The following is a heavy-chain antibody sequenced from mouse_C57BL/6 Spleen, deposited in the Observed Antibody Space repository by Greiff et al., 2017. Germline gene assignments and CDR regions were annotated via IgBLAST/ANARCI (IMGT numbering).Heavy chain of an antibody. CDR2: ISDGGSYT. Sequence: EVQLMESGGGLVKPGGSLKLSCAASGFTFSSYAMSWVRQTPEKRLEWVATISDGGSYTYYPDNVKGRFTISRDNAKNNLYLQMSHLKSEDTAMYYCARDPHYYGSSYVDFDYWGQGTTLTVSS. V-gene: IGHV5-4*01. D-gene: IGHD1-1*01. CDR1: GFTFSSYA. J-gene: IGHJ2*01. CDR3: ARDPHYYGSSYVDFDY.